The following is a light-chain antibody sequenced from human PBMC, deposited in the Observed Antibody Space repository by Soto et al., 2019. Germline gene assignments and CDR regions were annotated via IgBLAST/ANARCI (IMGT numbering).Light chain of an antibody. CDR2: EGS. Sequence: QSALTQPASVSGSPGQSITISCTGTSSDVGSSNRVSGYQQHPGKAPKLMIYEGSKRPSGVSNRFSGSKSGNTASLTISGLQAEDEADYYCCSYAGSSTFVVFGGGTKLTVL. CDR1: SSDVGSSNR. V-gene: IGLV2-23*03. CDR3: CSYAGSSTFVV. J-gene: IGLJ2*01.